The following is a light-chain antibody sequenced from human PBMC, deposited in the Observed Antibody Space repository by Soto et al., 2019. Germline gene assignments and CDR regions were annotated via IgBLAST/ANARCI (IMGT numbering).Light chain of an antibody. J-gene: IGKJ1*01. CDR1: QSVSYSSNNKNY. CDR2: WAS. V-gene: IGKV4-1*01. Sequence: DIVMTQSPDSLAMSLGERATINCKSSQSVSYSSNNKNYLAWYQQKPGQPPKLLIYWASTRESGVPDRFSGSGSGTDFTLTISSLQAEDVAVYYCQQYYRPWTFGQGTKVEIK. CDR3: QQYYRPWT.